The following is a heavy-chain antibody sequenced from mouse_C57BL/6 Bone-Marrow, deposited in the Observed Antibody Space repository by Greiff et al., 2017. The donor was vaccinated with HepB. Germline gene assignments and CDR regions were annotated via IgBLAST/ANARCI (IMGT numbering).Heavy chain of an antibody. CDR2: IWSGGST. Sequence: QVQLQQSGPGLVQPSPCLSISCTASGFSFTSYGVHWVRQSPGKGLEWLGVIWSGGSTDYNAAFISRLSTSKDNTKSQVFFKMNSLQADDTAKYYCGSLHLGRLDYWGQGTSVTVSS. J-gene: IGHJ4*01. D-gene: IGHD4-1*01. V-gene: IGHV2-2*01. CDR1: GFSFTSYG. CDR3: GSLHLGRLDY.